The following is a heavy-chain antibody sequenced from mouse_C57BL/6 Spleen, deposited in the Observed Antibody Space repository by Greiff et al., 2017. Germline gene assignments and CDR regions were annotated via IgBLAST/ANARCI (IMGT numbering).Heavy chain of an antibody. CDR1: GYAFSSSW. J-gene: IGHJ2*01. D-gene: IGHD2-4*01. V-gene: IGHV1-82*01. Sequence: VQLQQSGPELVKPGASVKISCKASGYAFSSSWMNWVKQRPGKGLEWIGRIYPGDGDTNYNGKFKGKATLAADKSSSTAYMQRSSLTSEDSAVYFCARGADDYDSDYWGQGTTLTVSS. CDR2: IYPGDGDT. CDR3: ARGADDYDSDY.